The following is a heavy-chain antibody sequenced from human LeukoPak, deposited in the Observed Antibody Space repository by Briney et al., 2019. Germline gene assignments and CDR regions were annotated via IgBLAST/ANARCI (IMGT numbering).Heavy chain of an antibody. Sequence: GGSLRLSCAVSGFTVSGNYMSWVRQAPGKGLEWVSLIYSGGTTYYADSAKGRFTISRDNSKNTLYLQMNSLRAEDTAVYYCAKKDYYYMDVWGKGTTVTVSS. CDR3: AKKDYYYMDV. CDR1: GFTVSGNY. CDR2: IYSGGTT. J-gene: IGHJ6*03. V-gene: IGHV3-53*01.